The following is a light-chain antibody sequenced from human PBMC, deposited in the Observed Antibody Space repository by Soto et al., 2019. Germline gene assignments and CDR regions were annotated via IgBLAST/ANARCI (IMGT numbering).Light chain of an antibody. V-gene: IGKV3-20*01. J-gene: IGKJ1*01. CDR2: GAS. Sequence: EIVLTQSPGTLSLSPGERATLSCRASQSVSSSYLAWYQQKPGQAPRLLIYGASSRATGIPDRFSGSGSGTDFTLTISRLESEDFAVYYCQQYGSSPPTFGQGTK. CDR1: QSVSSSY. CDR3: QQYGSSPPT.